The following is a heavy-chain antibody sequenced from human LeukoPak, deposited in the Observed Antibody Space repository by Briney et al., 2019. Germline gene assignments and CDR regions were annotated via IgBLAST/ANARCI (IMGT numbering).Heavy chain of an antibody. CDR3: ASASPHCSGDCYGY. CDR1: GGSISSGSYY. Sequence: SETLSLTCTVSGGSISSGSYYWGWIRQPPGKGLEWIGTIYYSGSTNYNPSLKSRVTISVDTSKNQFSLKLSSVTAADTAVYYCASASPHCSGDCYGYWGQGTLVTVSS. CDR2: IYYSGST. J-gene: IGHJ4*02. D-gene: IGHD2-21*02. V-gene: IGHV4-39*07.